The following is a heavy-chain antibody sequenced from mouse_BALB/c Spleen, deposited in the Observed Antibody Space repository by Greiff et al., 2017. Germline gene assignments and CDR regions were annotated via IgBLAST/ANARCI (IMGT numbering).Heavy chain of an antibody. J-gene: IGHJ4*01. CDR2: IDPYNGGT. CDR3: ARGDGNYDYYAMDY. Sequence: VQLQQSGPALGKPGASVKISCKASGYSFTGYNMYWVKQSHRKSLEWIGYIDPYNGGTSYNQKSKGKATLTVDKSSSTAYMHLNSLTSEDSAIYYCARGDGNYDYYAMDYWGQGTSVTVSA. V-gene: IGHV1S135*01. CDR1: GYSFTGYN. D-gene: IGHD2-1*01.